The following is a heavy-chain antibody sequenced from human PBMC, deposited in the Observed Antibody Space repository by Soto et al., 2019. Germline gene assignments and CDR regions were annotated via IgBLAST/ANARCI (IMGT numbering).Heavy chain of an antibody. CDR1: GFTFSSYG. J-gene: IGHJ4*02. V-gene: IGHV3-30*18. Sequence: GALRLSCAASGFTFSSYGMHWVRQAPGKGLEWVAVISYDGSNKYYADSVKGRFTISRDNSKNTLYLQMNSLRAEDTAVYYCAKVSSTSCLDYWGQGTLVTVSS. CDR2: ISYDGSNK. D-gene: IGHD2-2*01. CDR3: AKVSSTSCLDY.